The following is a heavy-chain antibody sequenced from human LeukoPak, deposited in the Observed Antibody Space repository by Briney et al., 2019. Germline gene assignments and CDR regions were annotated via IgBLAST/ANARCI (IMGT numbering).Heavy chain of an antibody. D-gene: IGHD2-2*01. CDR1: GGTFSSYA. J-gene: IGHJ6*03. CDR3: ARGVVVVPATIVFNYYYYMDV. Sequence: SVKVSCKASGGTFSSYAISWVRQAPGQGLEWMGGIIPIFGTANYAQKFQGRVTITADKSTSTAYMELSSLRSEDTAVYYCARGVVVVPATIVFNYYYYMDVWGKGTTVTVSS. V-gene: IGHV1-69*06. CDR2: IIPIFGTA.